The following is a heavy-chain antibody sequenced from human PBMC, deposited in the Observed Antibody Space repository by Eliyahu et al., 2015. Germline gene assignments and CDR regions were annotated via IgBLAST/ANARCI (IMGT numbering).Heavy chain of an antibody. J-gene: IGHJ2*01. CDR1: GGSFXGXY. D-gene: IGHD1-14*01. Sequence: QVQLQQWGAGLLKPSETLSXTCAVXGGSFXGXYWSXVRHPPGKGLEWIGEXNHSGSTNYNPSLKSRVTISVDTSKNQFSLKLSSVTAADTAVYYCARGRRGGWYFDLWGRGTLVTVSS. CDR2: XNHSGST. CDR3: ARGRRGGWYFDL. V-gene: IGHV4-34*01.